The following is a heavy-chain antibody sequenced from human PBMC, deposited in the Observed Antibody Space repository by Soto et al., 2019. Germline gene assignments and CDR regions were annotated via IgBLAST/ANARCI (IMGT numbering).Heavy chain of an antibody. J-gene: IGHJ4*02. V-gene: IGHV4-38-2*01. Sequence: PSETLSLTCVVSGFGVRSTYFWGWIRQPPGKGLEWIGSVHHDGNAYYPPSVLGRVTISVDTANNQVSLSLRSVTAEDTATYYCGRIIGATSVDSWGQRILVTVSS. CDR1: GFGVRSTYF. D-gene: IGHD1-26*01. CDR2: VHHDGNA. CDR3: GRIIGATSVDS.